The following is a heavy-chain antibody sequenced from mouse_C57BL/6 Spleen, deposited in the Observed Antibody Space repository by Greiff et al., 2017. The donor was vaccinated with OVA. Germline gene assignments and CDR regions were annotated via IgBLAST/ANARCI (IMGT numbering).Heavy chain of an antibody. V-gene: IGHV1-47*01. J-gene: IGHJ4*01. CDR3: ARRSMFSYAMDY. D-gene: IGHD2-10*02. CDR1: GYTFTTYP. CDR2: FHPYNDDT. Sequence: QVQLKQSGAELVKPGASVKMSCKASGYTFTTYPIEWMKQNHGQSLEWIGNFHPYNDDTKYNEKFKGKATLTVEKSSSTVYLGLSRLTSDDSAVYYCARRSMFSYAMDYRGQGTSVTVSS.